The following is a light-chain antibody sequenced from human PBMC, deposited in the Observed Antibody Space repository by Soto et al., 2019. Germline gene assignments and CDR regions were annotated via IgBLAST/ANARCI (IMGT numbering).Light chain of an antibody. V-gene: IGKV3-20*01. Sequence: EIVLTQSPGTLSLSPGERATLSCRASQTGFSTYLAWFQQKPGQAPRLLIYGASSRAAGIPDRFSGSGSGTDFTLTINRLEPEDFAVYYCHQYGNSPWTLGQGTQ. CDR3: HQYGNSPWT. J-gene: IGKJ1*01. CDR1: QTGFSTY. CDR2: GAS.